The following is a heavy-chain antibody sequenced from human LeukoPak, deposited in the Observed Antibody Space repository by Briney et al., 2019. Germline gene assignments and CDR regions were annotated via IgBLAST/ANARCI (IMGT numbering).Heavy chain of an antibody. CDR2: ISGSGDTT. J-gene: IGHJ4*02. CDR3: AKDRVGATLYFDF. V-gene: IGHV3-23*01. Sequence: PGGTLRLSCAASGFPFSNYGMSWVRQAPGKGLEWASAISGSGDTTYFADSVKGRFTISRDNSKNTLYLQMNSLRAEDTAVYYCAKDRVGATLYFDFWGQGTLLTVSS. D-gene: IGHD1-26*01. CDR1: GFPFSNYG.